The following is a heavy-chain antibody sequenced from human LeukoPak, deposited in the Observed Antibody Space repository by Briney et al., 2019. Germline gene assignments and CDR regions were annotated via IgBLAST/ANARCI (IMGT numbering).Heavy chain of an antibody. V-gene: IGHV3-7*01. Sequence: PGGSLRLSCAASGFTFGSYWMSWVRQAPGKGLEWVANIKQDGSEKYYVDSVKGRFTISRDNAKNSLYLQMNSLRAEDTAVYYCARVSGSSSRRIPYYYYYYYMDVWGKGTTVTVSS. CDR3: ARVSGSSSRRIPYYYYYYYMDV. J-gene: IGHJ6*03. CDR2: IKQDGSEK. D-gene: IGHD6-6*01. CDR1: GFTFGSYW.